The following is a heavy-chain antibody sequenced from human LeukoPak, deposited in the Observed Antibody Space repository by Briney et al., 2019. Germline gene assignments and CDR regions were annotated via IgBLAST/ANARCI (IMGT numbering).Heavy chain of an antibody. J-gene: IGHJ6*03. V-gene: IGHV4-34*01. CDR1: VGSFSNYY. D-gene: IGHD1-7*01. Sequence: SETLCLTCAVYVGSFSNYYWSWIRQPPGKGLEWIGEINDSGRTNYNPSLMSRVTVSVDTSKNQFSLRLTSVTATDTAVYYCARRWNYGRNYYIDVWGNGATVSVSS. CDR2: INDSGRT. CDR3: ARRWNYGRNYYIDV.